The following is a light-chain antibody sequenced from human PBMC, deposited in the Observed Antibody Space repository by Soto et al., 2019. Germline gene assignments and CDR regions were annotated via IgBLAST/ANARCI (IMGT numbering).Light chain of an antibody. CDR1: QSVSASY. CDR2: GAS. CDR3: HQYGASSGT. V-gene: IGKV3-20*01. J-gene: IGKJ2*01. Sequence: PGARATLSCRASQSVSASYLAWYQQKPGQAPRLLIYGASTRATGIPDRFSGSGSGTDFTLTISSLEPEDFAVYYCHQYGASSGTFGQGTNLEIK.